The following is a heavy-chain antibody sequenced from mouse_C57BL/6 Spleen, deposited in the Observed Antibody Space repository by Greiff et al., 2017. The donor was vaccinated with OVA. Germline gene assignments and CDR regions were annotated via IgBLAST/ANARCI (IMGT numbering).Heavy chain of an antibody. CDR3: ARVFWTTVVAGDY. V-gene: IGHV1-55*01. J-gene: IGHJ2*01. CDR1: GYTFTSYW. Sequence: QVQLQQPGAELVKPGASVKMSCKASGYTFTSYWITWVKQRPGQGLEWIGDIYPGSGSTNYNEKFKSKATLTVYTSSSTAYMQLSSLTSEDSAVYYCARVFWTTVVAGDYWGQGTTLTVSS. D-gene: IGHD1-1*01. CDR2: IYPGSGST.